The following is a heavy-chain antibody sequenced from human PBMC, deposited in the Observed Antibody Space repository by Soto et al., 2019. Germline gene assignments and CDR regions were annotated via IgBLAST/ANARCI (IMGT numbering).Heavy chain of an antibody. V-gene: IGHV3-23*01. CDR1: GFTFSRYA. CDR2: ISGNGGTT. CDR3: ANFTLYDFGYDDDF. Sequence: PGGSLRLSCVGSGFTFSRYAMSWVRQAPGKGLEWVSTISGNGGTTYHADSVKGRFTISRDNSKNTLYLQMNSLRAEDTAVYYSANFTLYDFGYDDDFWGQGTLVTVYS. D-gene: IGHD3-22*01. J-gene: IGHJ4*02.